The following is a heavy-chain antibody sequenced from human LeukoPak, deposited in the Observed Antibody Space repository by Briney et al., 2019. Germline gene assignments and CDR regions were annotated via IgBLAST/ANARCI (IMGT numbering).Heavy chain of an antibody. D-gene: IGHD2-2*01. CDR1: GASISSSTDY. CDR2: IYYSGST. Sequence: SETLSLTCTVSGASISSSTDYWGWIRQPPGKGLEWIANIYYSGSTYYNPSLKSRVTISVDTSKNQFSLKLSSVTAADTAVYYCARRPLGVPAAGFDPWGQGTLVTVSS. CDR3: ARRPLGVPAAGFDP. V-gene: IGHV4-39*01. J-gene: IGHJ5*02.